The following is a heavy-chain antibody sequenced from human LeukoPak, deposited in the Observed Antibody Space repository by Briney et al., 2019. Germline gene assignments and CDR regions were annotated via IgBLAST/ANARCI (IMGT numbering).Heavy chain of an antibody. CDR2: IYYSGST. V-gene: IGHV4-59*01. CDR3: ARATYGGPFDY. CDR1: GGSISSYY. J-gene: IGHJ4*02. D-gene: IGHD4-23*01. Sequence: SETLSLTCTVSGGSISSYYWSWIRQPPGKGLEWIGYIYYSGSTNYNPSLKSRVTISVDTSKNQFSLKLSSVTAADTAVYYCARATYGGPFDYWGQGTLVTVSS.